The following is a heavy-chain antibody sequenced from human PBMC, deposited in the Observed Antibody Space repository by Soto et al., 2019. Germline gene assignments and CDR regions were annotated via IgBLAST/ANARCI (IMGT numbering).Heavy chain of an antibody. CDR2: INHSGST. D-gene: IGHD3-10*01. CDR3: ARGRRHYYGSGSYCYFDY. V-gene: IGHV4-34*01. CDR1: GGSFSGYY. J-gene: IGHJ4*02. Sequence: PSETLSLTCAVYGGSFSGYYWSWIRQPPGEGLEWIGEINHSGSTNYNPSLKSRVTISVDTSKNQFSLKLSSVTAADTAVYSCARGRRHYYGSGSYCYFDYWGQGTLVTVSS.